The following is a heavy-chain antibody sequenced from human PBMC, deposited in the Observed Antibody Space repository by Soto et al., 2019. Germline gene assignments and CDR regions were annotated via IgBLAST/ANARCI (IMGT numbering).Heavy chain of an antibody. D-gene: IGHD1-7*01. V-gene: IGHV4-61*08. J-gene: IGHJ4*02. CDR1: GGSISSGGYY. CDR2: IYYSGST. CDR3: ASQPSSITGTTVYYFDY. Sequence: SETLSLTCTVSGGSISSGGYYWSWIRQHPGKGLEWIGYIYYSGSTYYNPSLKSRVTISVDTSKNQFSLKLSSVTAADTAVYYCASQPSSITGTTVYYFDYWGQGTLVTVSS.